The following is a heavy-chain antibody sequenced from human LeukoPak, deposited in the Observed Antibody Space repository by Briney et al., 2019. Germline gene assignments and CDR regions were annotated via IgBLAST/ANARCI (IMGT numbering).Heavy chain of an antibody. CDR3: ARGVEPLAANTLAY. Sequence: GGSLRLSCAASGFTFSSYAMSWVRQAPGKGLEWVSVISGSGVSTYYADSVQGRFTISRDNSKNTLYLEMNSLSPDDTAVYYCARGVEPLAANTLAYWGQGTLVTVSS. D-gene: IGHD1-14*01. CDR2: ISGSGVST. J-gene: IGHJ4*02. V-gene: IGHV3-23*01. CDR1: GFTFSSYA.